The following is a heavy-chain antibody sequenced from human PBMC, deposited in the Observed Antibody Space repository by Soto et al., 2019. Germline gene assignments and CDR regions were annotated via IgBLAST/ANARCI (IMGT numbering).Heavy chain of an antibody. V-gene: IGHV3-30*18. CDR2: ISYDGSNK. Sequence: PGGSLRLSCAASGLTFSSYGMHWVRQAPGKGLEWVAVISYDGSNKYYADSVKGRFTISRDNSKNTLYLQMNSLRAEDTAVYYCAKGTVVVPAARPYYYYYGMDVWGQGTTVTVSS. CDR3: AKGTVVVPAARPYYYYYGMDV. J-gene: IGHJ6*02. D-gene: IGHD2-2*01. CDR1: GLTFSSYG.